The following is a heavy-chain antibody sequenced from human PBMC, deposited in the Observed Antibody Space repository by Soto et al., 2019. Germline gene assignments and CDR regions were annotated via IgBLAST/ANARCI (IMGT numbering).Heavy chain of an antibody. CDR1: GGSISSSNW. V-gene: IGHV4-4*02. CDR3: ARLGRYCSSTSCYTTFDY. D-gene: IGHD2-2*01. Sequence: PSETLSLTCAVSGGSISSSNWWSWVRQPPGKGLEWIGEIYHSGSTNYNPSLKSRVTISVDKSKNQFSLKLSSVTAADTAVYYCARLGRYCSSTSCYTTFDYWGQGTLVTVSS. J-gene: IGHJ4*02. CDR2: IYHSGST.